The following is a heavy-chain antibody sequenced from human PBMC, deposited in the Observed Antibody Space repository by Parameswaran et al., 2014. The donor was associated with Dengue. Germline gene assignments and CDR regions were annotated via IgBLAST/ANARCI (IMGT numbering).Heavy chain of an antibody. Sequence: SWVRQAPGQGLEWMGGIIPIFGRATYAQRFQDRVSITADESTNTAYMEVSSLRSEDTAVYYCATLYGYSPASHQKSDYWGQGTWSPSPQ. CDR2: IIPIFGRA. D-gene: IGHD5-24*01. J-gene: IGHJ4*02. V-gene: IGHV1-69*01. CDR3: ATLYGYSPASHQKSDY.